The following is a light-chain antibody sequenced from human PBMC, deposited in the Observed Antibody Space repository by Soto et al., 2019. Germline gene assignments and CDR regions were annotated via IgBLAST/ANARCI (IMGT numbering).Light chain of an antibody. CDR1: SSNIGSNT. J-gene: IGLJ1*01. CDR3: ASWDDSLNGLV. V-gene: IGLV1-44*01. Sequence: QSVLTQPPSASGTPGQRVTISCSGSSSNIGSNTVNWYQQLPGTAPKLLIYNNNQRPSGVPDRFSGSKYGTSASLAISGLQSEDDADYYCASWDDSLNGLVFGTGTKLTVL. CDR2: NNN.